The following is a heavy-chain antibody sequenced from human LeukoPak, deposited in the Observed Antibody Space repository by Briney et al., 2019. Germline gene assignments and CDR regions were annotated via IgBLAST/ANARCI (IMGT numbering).Heavy chain of an antibody. J-gene: IGHJ4*02. V-gene: IGHV3-23*01. D-gene: IGHD3-22*01. Sequence: GGSLRLSCAASGFTFSSYAMSWVRQAPGKGLEWVSAISGSGGSTYYVDSVKGRFTISRDNSKNTLYLQMNSLRAEDTAVYYCAKGSNSLYYYDSSGYYWVYWGQGTLVTVSS. CDR2: ISGSGGST. CDR3: AKGSNSLYYYDSSGYYWVY. CDR1: GFTFSSYA.